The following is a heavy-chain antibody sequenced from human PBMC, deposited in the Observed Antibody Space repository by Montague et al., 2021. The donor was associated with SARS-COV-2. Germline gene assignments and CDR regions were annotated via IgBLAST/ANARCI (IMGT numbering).Heavy chain of an antibody. CDR3: AKEQYSSSWSDFDY. V-gene: IGHV3-30*04. Sequence: SRSLSLSASGFTFSTYPMHWVRQAPGKGLEWLVVISYDGSKKDYADSVKGRFTISRDNSENMLYLQMNSLRAEDTAVYYCAKEQYSSSWSDFDYWGQGTVVAVSS. J-gene: IGHJ4*02. CDR1: GFTFSTYP. D-gene: IGHD6-13*01. CDR2: ISYDGSKK.